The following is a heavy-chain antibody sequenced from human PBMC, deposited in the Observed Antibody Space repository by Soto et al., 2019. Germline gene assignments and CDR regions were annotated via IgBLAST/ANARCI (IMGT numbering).Heavy chain of an antibody. CDR1: GFPSSDYW. CDR3: ARGGELSLLPLDY. CDR2: IIQDGRAI. Sequence: GGSLRLSCAASGFPSSDYWMSWVRQAPGRGLEWVAHIIQDGRAIYYVDPVRGRFTISRDSAGNSVFLEMHRLRVEDTAVYYCARGGELSLLPLDYWGLGTLVTVSS. J-gene: IGHJ4*02. D-gene: IGHD2-15*01. V-gene: IGHV3-7*03.